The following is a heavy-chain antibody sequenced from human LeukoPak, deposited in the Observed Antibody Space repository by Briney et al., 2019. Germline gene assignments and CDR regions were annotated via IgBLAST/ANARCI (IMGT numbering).Heavy chain of an antibody. V-gene: IGHV1-8*02. Sequence: ASVKVSCKASGYTFTTYDINWVRQATGQGLEWMGWMNPISGYTGYAQKFQGRVTMTRDTSISTAYMELSSLRSEDTAVYYCARAPSDLLSFGPPWAKETLATV. CDR3: ARAPSDLLSFGPP. CDR1: GYTFTTYD. CDR2: MNPISGYT. D-gene: IGHD3-10*01. J-gene: IGHJ5*02.